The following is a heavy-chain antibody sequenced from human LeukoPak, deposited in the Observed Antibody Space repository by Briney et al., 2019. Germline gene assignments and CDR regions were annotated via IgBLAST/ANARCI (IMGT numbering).Heavy chain of an antibody. D-gene: IGHD2-8*01. Sequence: GGSLRLSCAPSGYTFSIFAMIWVRQPPGKGLEWVSSIFAGGGEIHYADSVRGRFTISRDNAKNSLYLQMNSLRAEDTAVYYCARQKYQRGPDVSYFDYWGQGTLVTVSS. CDR2: IFAGGGEI. J-gene: IGHJ4*02. CDR1: GYTFSIFA. CDR3: ARQKYQRGPDVSYFDY. V-gene: IGHV3-21*01.